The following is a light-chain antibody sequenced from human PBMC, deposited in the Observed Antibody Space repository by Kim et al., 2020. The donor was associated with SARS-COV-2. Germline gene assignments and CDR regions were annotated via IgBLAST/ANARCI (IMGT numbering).Light chain of an antibody. V-gene: IGLV3-19*01. J-gene: IGLJ3*02. CDR1: SLRSYY. Sequence: GQTVRIKCQGDSLRSYYASWYQQKPGQAPVLVIYGKNNRPSGSPDRFSGSSSGNTASLTITGAQAEDEADYYWNSRDSSGNHLNWVFGGGTQLTVL. CDR3: NSRDSSGNHLNWV. CDR2: GKN.